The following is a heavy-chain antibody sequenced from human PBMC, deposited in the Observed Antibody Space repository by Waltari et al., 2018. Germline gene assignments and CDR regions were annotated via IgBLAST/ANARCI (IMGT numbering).Heavy chain of an antibody. CDR3: ARDRGRGLYLDS. Sequence: QVQLQESGPGLVTPSGTLSVTCAVSGDSLSGNAWWSWVRQPPGKGLEWIGQIHGSGKPNYKPSLESRVTVSRDTSNNQFSMKLASATAADTAVYYCARDRGRGLYLDSWGQGTLVTVSP. CDR2: IHGSGKP. J-gene: IGHJ4*02. D-gene: IGHD2-15*01. CDR1: GDSLSGNAW. V-gene: IGHV4-4*02.